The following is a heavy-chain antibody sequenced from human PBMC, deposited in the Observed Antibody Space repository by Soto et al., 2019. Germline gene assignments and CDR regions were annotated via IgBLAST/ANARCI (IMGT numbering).Heavy chain of an antibody. CDR3: ARDAAYNDFWGGVMELYSYNMDV. CDR1: GYNFANYG. D-gene: IGHD3-3*01. CDR2: ISAKKGDT. J-gene: IGHJ6*02. Sequence: QVQLVQSEAEVKKPGASLKVSCRASGYNFANYGISWVRQAPGQGLEWMGWISAKKGDTKYAKKVKGRVTMTADTSTSTAYMEMWSLRSDDTAVYYCARDAAYNDFWGGVMELYSYNMDVWGQGTTVTV. V-gene: IGHV1-18*01.